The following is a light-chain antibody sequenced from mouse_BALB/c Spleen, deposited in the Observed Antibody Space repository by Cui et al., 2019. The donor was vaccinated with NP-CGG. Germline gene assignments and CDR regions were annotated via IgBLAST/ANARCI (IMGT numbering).Light chain of an antibody. J-gene: IGKJ5*01. Sequence: QIVLTQSPALMSASPGEKVTMTCSASSSVSYMYWYQQKPRSSPKPWIYLTSNLASGVPACFSGSGSGTSYSLTISSMEDEDAATYYCQQWSSTPLTFGAGTKLEMK. CDR3: QQWSSTPLT. CDR2: LTS. CDR1: SSVSY. V-gene: IGKV4-68*01.